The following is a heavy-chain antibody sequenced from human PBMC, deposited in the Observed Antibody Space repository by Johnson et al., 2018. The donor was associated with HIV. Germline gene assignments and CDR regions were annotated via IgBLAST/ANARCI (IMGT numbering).Heavy chain of an antibody. J-gene: IGHJ3*02. CDR2: ISYDGSTK. V-gene: IGHV3-30*18. CDR1: GFTFSSYG. D-gene: IGHD6-13*01. Sequence: VQLVESGGGVVQPGRSLRLSCAASGFTFSSYGMHWVRQAPGKGLEWVAVISYDGSTKYYADSVKGRFTISRDNSKNTLYLQMNSLRAEDTAVYYCAKSIAAAGTNAFDIWGQGTMVTVSS. CDR3: AKSIAAAGTNAFDI.